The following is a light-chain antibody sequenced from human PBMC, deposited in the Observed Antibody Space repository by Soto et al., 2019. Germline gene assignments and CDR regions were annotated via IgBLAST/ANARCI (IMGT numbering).Light chain of an antibody. Sequence: CVLTQPASVSGSPGQSVTIACTGTISDVGGSAYVSWYQQFPGNVPRVLIYKVTNRPSGVSYRFSGSKSGNTASLTISGLQAEDEADYFCTSSTTGSLYVFGTGTKVTVL. CDR1: ISDVGGSAY. V-gene: IGLV2-14*01. J-gene: IGLJ1*01. CDR3: TSSTTGSLYV. CDR2: KVT.